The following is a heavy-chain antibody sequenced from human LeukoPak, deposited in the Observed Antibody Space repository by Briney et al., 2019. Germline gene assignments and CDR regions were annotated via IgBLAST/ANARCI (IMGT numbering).Heavy chain of an antibody. CDR1: GFTFSDYY. J-gene: IGHJ5*02. Sequence: PGGSLRLSCAASGFTFSDYYMSWIRQAPGKGLEWDSYISSSGSTIYYADSVKGRFTISRDNAKNSLYLQMNSLRAEDTAVYYCARGRYYYGSGSYYEDWFDPWGQGTLVTVSS. D-gene: IGHD3-10*01. CDR2: ISSSGSTI. V-gene: IGHV3-11*01. CDR3: ARGRYYYGSGSYYEDWFDP.